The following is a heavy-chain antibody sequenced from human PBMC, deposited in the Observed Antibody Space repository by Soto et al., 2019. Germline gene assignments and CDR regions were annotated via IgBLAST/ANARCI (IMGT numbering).Heavy chain of an antibody. CDR1: GFSVSTSH. V-gene: IGHV3-53*01. J-gene: IGHJ4*02. Sequence: GGSLRLSCAAAGFSVSTSHMNWVRQTPGKGLEWVSVIYSGGATYYAASVKGRFTISRDKSKNTVYLQMNSLRAEDTAVYYCAKEGVAVAGTSTIDYWGQGTLVTVSS. CDR2: IYSGGAT. D-gene: IGHD6-19*01. CDR3: AKEGVAVAGTSTIDY.